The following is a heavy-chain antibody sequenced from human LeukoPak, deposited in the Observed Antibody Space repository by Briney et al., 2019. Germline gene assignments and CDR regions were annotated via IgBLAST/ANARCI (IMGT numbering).Heavy chain of an antibody. J-gene: IGHJ6*03. CDR3: ARPGFYYYYMDV. Sequence: SETLSLTCAVYGGSFGGYYWSWIRQPPGKGLEWIGEINHSGSTNYNPSLKSRVTISVDTSKNQFSLKLSSVTAADTAVYYCARPGFYYYYMDVWGKGTTVTISS. CDR2: INHSGST. V-gene: IGHV4-34*01. CDR1: GGSFGGYY. D-gene: IGHD6-25*01.